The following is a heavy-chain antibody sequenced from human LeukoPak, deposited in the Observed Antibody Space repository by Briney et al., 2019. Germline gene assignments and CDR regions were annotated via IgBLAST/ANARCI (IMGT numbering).Heavy chain of an antibody. Sequence: PGGSLRLSCAASGFTFSSYAMSWVRQAPGKGLEWVSAISGSGGSTFYADSVKGRFTISRDNSKNTLYLQMNSLRAEDTAVYYCAKDQRYGGNSGLPIDYWGQGTLVTVSS. D-gene: IGHD4-23*01. J-gene: IGHJ4*02. V-gene: IGHV3-23*01. CDR2: ISGSGGST. CDR1: GFTFSSYA. CDR3: AKDQRYGGNSGLPIDY.